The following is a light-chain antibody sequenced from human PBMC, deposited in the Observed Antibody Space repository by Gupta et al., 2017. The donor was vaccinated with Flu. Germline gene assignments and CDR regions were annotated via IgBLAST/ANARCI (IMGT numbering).Light chain of an antibody. V-gene: IGKV3-20*01. CDR2: GAS. Sequence: ERATLSCRARQSIRSSYLAWYQQKPGQAPRLLIYGASSRATGIPDRFSGSGSGTAFTLTISRLEPEDFAVYYCQQYGDSPLTFGGGTKVEI. CDR3: QQYGDSPLT. CDR1: QSIRSSY. J-gene: IGKJ4*01.